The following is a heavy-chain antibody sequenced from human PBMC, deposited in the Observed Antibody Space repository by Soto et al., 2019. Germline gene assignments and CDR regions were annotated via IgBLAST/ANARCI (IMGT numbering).Heavy chain of an antibody. D-gene: IGHD6-6*01. CDR1: GFTFSSYA. Sequence: PGGSLRLSCAASGFTFSSYAMSWVRQAPGKGLEWVSAISGSGGSTYYADSVKGRFTISRDNSKNTLYLQMNSLRAEDTAVYYCAKSPISSSFPTPYYMDVWGKGTTVTVSS. V-gene: IGHV3-23*01. CDR2: ISGSGGST. J-gene: IGHJ6*03. CDR3: AKSPISSSFPTPYYMDV.